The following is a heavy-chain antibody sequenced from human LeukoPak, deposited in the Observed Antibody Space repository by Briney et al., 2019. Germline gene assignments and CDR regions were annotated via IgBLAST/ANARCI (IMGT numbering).Heavy chain of an antibody. CDR2: INHSGST. Sequence: SETLSLTCAVYGGSFSGYYWSWIRQPPGKGLERIGEINHSGSTNYNPSLKSRVTISVDTSKNQFSLKLSSVTAADTAVYYCARRGYSYGYGPSYYYYYMDVWGKGTTVTVSS. D-gene: IGHD5-18*01. CDR3: ARRGYSYGYGPSYYYYYMDV. CDR1: GGSFSGYY. V-gene: IGHV4-34*01. J-gene: IGHJ6*03.